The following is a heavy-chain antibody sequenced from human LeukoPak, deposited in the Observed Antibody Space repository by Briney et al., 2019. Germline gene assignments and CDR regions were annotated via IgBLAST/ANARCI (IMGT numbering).Heavy chain of an antibody. J-gene: IGHJ4*02. Sequence: AGGSLRLSCAASGFTFDNYGINWVRQAPGKGLEWVAFIRYDGSNKYYADSVKGRFTISRDNSKNTLYLQMNSLRAENTAVYYCAKDAIRGYPKGDYWGQGTLVTVSS. V-gene: IGHV3-30*02. D-gene: IGHD5-18*01. CDR1: GFTFDNYG. CDR2: IRYDGSNK. CDR3: AKDAIRGYPKGDY.